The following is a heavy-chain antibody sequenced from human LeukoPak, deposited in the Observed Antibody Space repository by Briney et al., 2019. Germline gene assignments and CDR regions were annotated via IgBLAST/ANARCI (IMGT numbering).Heavy chain of an antibody. D-gene: IGHD3-9*01. CDR1: GYTFTSYY. V-gene: IGHV1-46*01. CDR3: ARGSDVLRYFDWLYYFDY. J-gene: IGHJ4*02. CDR2: INPSGGST. Sequence: ASVTVSCQASGYTFTSYYMHGVRQAPGQGLEWMGIINPSGGSTSYAQKFQGRVTMTRDTSTSTVYMELSSLRSEDTAVYYCARGSDVLRYFDWLYYFDYWGQGTLVTVSS.